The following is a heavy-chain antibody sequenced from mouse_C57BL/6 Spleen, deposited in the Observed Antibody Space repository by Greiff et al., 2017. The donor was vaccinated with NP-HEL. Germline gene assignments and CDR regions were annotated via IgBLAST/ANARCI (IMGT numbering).Heavy chain of an antibody. CDR3: ARGGGYDGNYYAMDY. CDR1: GYTFTSSG. Sequence: QVQLQQSGAELARPGASVKLSCKASGYTFTSSGISWVKQRTGQGLEWIGEIYPRSGNTYYNEKFKGKATLTADKSSSTAYMELRSLTSEDSAVYFCARGGGYDGNYYAMDYWGQGTSVTVSS. J-gene: IGHJ4*01. CDR2: IYPRSGNT. D-gene: IGHD2-2*01. V-gene: IGHV1-81*01.